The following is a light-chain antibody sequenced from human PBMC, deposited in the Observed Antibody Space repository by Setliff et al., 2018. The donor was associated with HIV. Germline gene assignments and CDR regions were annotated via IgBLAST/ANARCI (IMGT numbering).Light chain of an antibody. Sequence: QSALTQPPSVSGAPGQRVTISCTGSSSNIGAGYDVQWYQQLPGTAPKLLIFVNVNRPSGVPDRFSGSTSGTSASLAITGLQAEDEADYYCQSYDTGLSGFYVFGAGTKGTVL. CDR3: QSYDTGLSGFYV. V-gene: IGLV1-40*01. CDR2: VNV. CDR1: SSNIGAGYD. J-gene: IGLJ1*01.